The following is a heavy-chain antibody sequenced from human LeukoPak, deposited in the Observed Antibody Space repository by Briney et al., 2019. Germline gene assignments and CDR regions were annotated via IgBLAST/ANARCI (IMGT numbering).Heavy chain of an antibody. J-gene: IGHJ3*02. CDR1: GGSISSSSYY. CDR2: IYYSGST. CDR3: ARLWDIVVVPAAIPDAFDI. V-gene: IGHV4-39*07. Sequence: SETLSLTCTVSGGSISSSSYYWGWIRQPPGKGLEWIGSIYYSGSTYYNPSLKSRVTISVDTSKNQFSLKLSSVTAADTAVYYCARLWDIVVVPAAIPDAFDIWGQGTMVTVSS. D-gene: IGHD2-2*02.